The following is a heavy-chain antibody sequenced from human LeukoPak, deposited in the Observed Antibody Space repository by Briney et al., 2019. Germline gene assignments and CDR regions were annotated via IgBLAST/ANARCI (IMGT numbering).Heavy chain of an antibody. CDR1: GFTFSSYS. Sequence: GGSLRLSCAASGFTFSSYSMNWVRQAPGKGLEWVSSISSSSSYIYYADSVKGRFTISRDNAKNSVYLQMISLRDEDTAVYYCTRDRAYGALDYWGQGTLVTVSS. CDR3: TRDRAYGALDY. J-gene: IGHJ4*02. D-gene: IGHD4/OR15-4a*01. CDR2: ISSSSSYI. V-gene: IGHV3-21*01.